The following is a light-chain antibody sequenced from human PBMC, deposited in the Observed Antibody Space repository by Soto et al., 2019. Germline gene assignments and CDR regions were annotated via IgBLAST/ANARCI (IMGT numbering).Light chain of an antibody. Sequence: DIVMTQSPDSLAVSLGERATINCKSSQSVLYSSSNKNYLAWYQQKPGQPPKLLIYWASTRESGVPDRFSGSGSGTDFTLTISSLQAEDAAIYYCQQYYDTPEFTFGPGTKVDIK. V-gene: IGKV4-1*01. CDR1: QSVLYSSSNKNY. CDR3: QQYYDTPEFT. CDR2: WAS. J-gene: IGKJ3*01.